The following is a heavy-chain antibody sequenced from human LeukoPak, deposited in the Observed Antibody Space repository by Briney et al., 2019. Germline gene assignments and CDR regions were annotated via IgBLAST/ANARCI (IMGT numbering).Heavy chain of an antibody. Sequence: SETLSLTCTVSGGSISSHYWSWIRQPPGKGLEWIGYIYYSGSTNYNPCLKNRVTISVDTPKNHVSLKLSSVTAADTAVYYCARVSGGITIFGGCDPGGKGTLVTVSS. J-gene: IGHJ5*02. V-gene: IGHV4-59*11. CDR2: IYYSGST. CDR3: ARVSGGITIFGGCDP. D-gene: IGHD3-3*01. CDR1: GGSISSHY.